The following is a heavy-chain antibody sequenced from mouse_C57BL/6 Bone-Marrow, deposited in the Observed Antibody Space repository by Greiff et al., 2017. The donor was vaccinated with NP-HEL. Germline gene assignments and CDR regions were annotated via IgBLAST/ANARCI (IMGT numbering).Heavy chain of an antibody. CDR2: IYPGSGNT. CDR1: GYTFTDYY. CDR3: ARGVLWLRRPLLDY. V-gene: IGHV1-76*01. J-gene: IGHJ2*01. D-gene: IGHD2-2*01. Sequence: QVQLQQSGAELVRPGASVKLSCKASGYTFTDYYINWVKQRPGQGLEWIARIYPGSGNTYYNEKFKGKATLTAEKSSSTAYMQLSSLTSEDSAVYFCARGVLWLRRPLLDYWGQGTTLTVSS.